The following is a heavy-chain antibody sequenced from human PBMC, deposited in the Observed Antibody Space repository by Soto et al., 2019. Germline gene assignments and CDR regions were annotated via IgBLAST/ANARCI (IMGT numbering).Heavy chain of an antibody. J-gene: IGHJ4*02. CDR3: ARGARSSGLIDY. V-gene: IGHV4-34*01. D-gene: IGHD3-10*01. CDR1: GGSFSGYY. CDR2: INHSGSA. Sequence: SETLSLTCAVYGGSFSGYYWSWIRQPPGKGLEWIGEINHSGSATYNPSLKSRVTISVDTSKNQFSLKLSSVTAADTAVYYCARGARSSGLIDYWGQGTLVTVSS.